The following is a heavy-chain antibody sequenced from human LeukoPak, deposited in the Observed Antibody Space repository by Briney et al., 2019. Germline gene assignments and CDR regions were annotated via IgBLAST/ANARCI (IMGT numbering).Heavy chain of an antibody. J-gene: IGHJ4*02. CDR1: GYTFTGYY. Sequence: ASVTVSCTASGYTFTGYYMHWVRQAPGQGLEWMGWINPNSGGTNYAQKFQGRVTMTRDTSISTAYMELSRLRSDDTAVYYCARAGYCSGGSCPLDYWGQGTLVTVSS. V-gene: IGHV1-2*02. D-gene: IGHD2-15*01. CDR2: INPNSGGT. CDR3: ARAGYCSGGSCPLDY.